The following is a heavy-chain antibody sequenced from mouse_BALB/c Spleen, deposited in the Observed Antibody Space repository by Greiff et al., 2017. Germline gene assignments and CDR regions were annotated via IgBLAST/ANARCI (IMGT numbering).Heavy chain of an antibody. CDR1: GFTFSDYN. CDR2: ISDGGSYT. D-gene: IGHD1-2*01. V-gene: IGHV5-4*02. J-gene: IGHJ4*01. Sequence: EVQRVESGGGLVKPGGSLKLSCAASGFTFSDYNMYWVRQTPEKRLEWVATISDGGSYTYYPDSVKGGFTISRDNAKNNLYLQMSSLKSGDTAMYYCARDGATASYWGQGTSVTVSS. CDR3: ARDGATASY.